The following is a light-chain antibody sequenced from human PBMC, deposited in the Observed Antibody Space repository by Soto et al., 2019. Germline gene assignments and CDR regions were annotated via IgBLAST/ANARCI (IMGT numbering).Light chain of an antibody. J-gene: IGLJ2*01. CDR3: CSYAGSYQGVV. V-gene: IGLV1-47*02. CDR1: SSNIETND. Sequence: QSVLTQPPSASGTPGQWVTISCSGSSSNIETNDIYWHQQVPGSAPKLLIYSNDQRPSGVPDRFSASKSGTSASLAISGLRSEDEADYYCCSYAGSYQGVVFGGGTKLTVL. CDR2: SND.